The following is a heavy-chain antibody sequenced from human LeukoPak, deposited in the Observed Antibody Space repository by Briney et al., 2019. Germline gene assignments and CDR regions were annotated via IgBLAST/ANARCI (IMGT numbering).Heavy chain of an antibody. J-gene: IGHJ5*02. CDR1: DDSISSSTYY. D-gene: IGHD3-22*01. CDR3: ARDYYCAGSGYDP. Sequence: SETLSLTCTVSDDSISSSTYYWGWIRQPPGKGLEWIGTIFYTGSTSYNPSLKSRVTISVDTSKNQFSLKLSSVTAADTAVYFCARDYYCAGSGYDPWGQGTLVTVSS. V-gene: IGHV4-39*07. CDR2: IFYTGST.